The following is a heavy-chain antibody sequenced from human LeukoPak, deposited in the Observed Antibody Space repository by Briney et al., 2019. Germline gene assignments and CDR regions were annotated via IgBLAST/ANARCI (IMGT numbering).Heavy chain of an antibody. CDR2: INANSGTT. Sequence: GGSLRLSCAASGFTVSNNFMSWVRQAPGQGLEWVSTINANSGTTSYAASVRGRFTISRDNSKNTLYLQLNTLRADDTATYYCAKPISGGLAVTADWFHPWGQGTLVVVSS. CDR3: AKPISGGLAVTADWFHP. CDR1: GFTVSNNF. J-gene: IGHJ5*01. D-gene: IGHD6-19*01. V-gene: IGHV3-23*01.